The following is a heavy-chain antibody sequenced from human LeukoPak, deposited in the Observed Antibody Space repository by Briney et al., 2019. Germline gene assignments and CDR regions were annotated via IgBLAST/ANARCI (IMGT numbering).Heavy chain of an antibody. J-gene: IGHJ4*02. Sequence: GGSLRLSCAASGFTFSNYAMSWVRQAPGKGLEWVSTLSGSGATTYYADSVKGRFTISRDNSKNTLYLQMNSLKAEDTAVYYCAKSKNLGISGAFDYWGQGTLVTVSS. V-gene: IGHV3-23*01. D-gene: IGHD7-27*01. CDR1: GFTFSNYA. CDR2: LSGSGATT. CDR3: AKSKNLGISGAFDY.